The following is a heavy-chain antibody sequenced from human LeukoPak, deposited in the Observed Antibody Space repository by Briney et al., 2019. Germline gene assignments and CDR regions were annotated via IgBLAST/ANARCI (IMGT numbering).Heavy chain of an antibody. Sequence: PSETLSLTCTVSGGSISSGGYYWSWIRQPPGKGLEWIGYIYHSGSTYYNPSLKSRVTISVDRSKNQFSLKLSSVTAADTAVYYCAREVAALSFDYWGQGTLVTVSS. D-gene: IGHD6-6*01. CDR2: IYHSGST. CDR3: AREVAALSFDY. V-gene: IGHV4-30-2*01. CDR1: GGSISSGGYY. J-gene: IGHJ4*02.